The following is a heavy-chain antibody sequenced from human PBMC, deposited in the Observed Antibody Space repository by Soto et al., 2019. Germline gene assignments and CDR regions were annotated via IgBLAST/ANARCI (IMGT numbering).Heavy chain of an antibody. J-gene: IGHJ6*02. D-gene: IGHD3-9*01. CDR1: GGSFSGYY. V-gene: IGHV4-34*01. Sequence: KPSETLSLTCAVYGGSFSGYYWSWIRQPPGKGLEWIGEINHSGSTNYNPSLKSRVTISVDTSKNQFSLKLSSVTAADTAVYYCARRRYYDILTGYTYGMDVWGQGTTVTVSS. CDR3: ARRRYYDILTGYTYGMDV. CDR2: INHSGST.